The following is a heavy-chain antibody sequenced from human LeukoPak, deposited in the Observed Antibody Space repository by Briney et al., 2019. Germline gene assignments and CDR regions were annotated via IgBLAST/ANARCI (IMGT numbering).Heavy chain of an antibody. CDR3: AKGGSYSLSHAFDI. Sequence: PGGSLRLSCAASGFTFNTYTMNWVRQAPGKGLEWVSSITASSTAIYSADSVKGRFTISRDNAKNSLYLQMNSLRAEDTAVYYCAKGGSYSLSHAFDIWGQGTMVTASS. CDR1: GFTFNTYT. CDR2: ITASSTAI. V-gene: IGHV3-21*04. D-gene: IGHD1-26*01. J-gene: IGHJ3*02.